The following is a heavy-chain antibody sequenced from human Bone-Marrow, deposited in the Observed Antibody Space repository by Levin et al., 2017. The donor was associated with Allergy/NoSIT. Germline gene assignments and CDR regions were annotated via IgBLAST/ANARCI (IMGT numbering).Heavy chain of an antibody. D-gene: IGHD3-10*01. Sequence: GGSLRLSCAASGFSFSSYEMNWVRQAPGKGLEWVSYISSRNTTIYYADSVKDRFTISRDQSKNTLYLQMNSLRAEDTAVYYCARYGSGSHYLHEYYFDYWGQGTLVTVSS. CDR3: ARYGSGSHYLHEYYFDY. J-gene: IGHJ4*02. CDR1: GFSFSSYE. V-gene: IGHV3-48*03. CDR2: ISSRNTTI.